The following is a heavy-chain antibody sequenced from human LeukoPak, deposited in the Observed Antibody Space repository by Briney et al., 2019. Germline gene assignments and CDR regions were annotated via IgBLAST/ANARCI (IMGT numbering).Heavy chain of an antibody. D-gene: IGHD3-22*01. Sequence: ASVKVSCKASGGTFSSYAFSWVRQAPGQGLEWMGGIIPIVGTTNYAQMFQGRVTITADESTSTAYMELSSLRSEDTAVYYCARGGYYYDSSGYSHLPDYWGQGALVTVSA. CDR2: IIPIVGTT. V-gene: IGHV1-69*13. CDR1: GGTFSSYA. J-gene: IGHJ4*02. CDR3: ARGGYYYDSSGYSHLPDY.